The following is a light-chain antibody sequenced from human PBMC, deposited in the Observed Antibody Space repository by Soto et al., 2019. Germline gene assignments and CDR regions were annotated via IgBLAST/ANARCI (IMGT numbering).Light chain of an antibody. J-gene: IGLJ2*01. CDR1: SSDIGAGYG. CDR3: QSYDSSLTAVI. CDR2: GDS. V-gene: IGLV1-40*01. Sequence: QSVLTQPPSVSGAPGQRVTISCTGSSSDIGAGYGVHWYQQLPATAPRLLMHGDSDRPSGVPDRFSGSKSGTSASLTITGLQAEDEADYSCQSYDSSLTAVIFGGGTKLTVL.